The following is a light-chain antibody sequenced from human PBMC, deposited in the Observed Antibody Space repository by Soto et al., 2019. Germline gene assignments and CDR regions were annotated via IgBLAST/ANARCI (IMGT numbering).Light chain of an antibody. CDR1: SSDIGGYNF. V-gene: IGLV2-11*01. CDR3: CSYAGSYTLV. J-gene: IGLJ2*01. Sequence: QSALTQPRSVSGSPGQSVTISCTGTSSDIGGYNFVSWYQQHPGKAPKVMIYDVGKRPSGVPDRFSSSKSGNTASLTISGLQADDEGDYYCCSYAGSYTLVFGGGTKVTVL. CDR2: DVG.